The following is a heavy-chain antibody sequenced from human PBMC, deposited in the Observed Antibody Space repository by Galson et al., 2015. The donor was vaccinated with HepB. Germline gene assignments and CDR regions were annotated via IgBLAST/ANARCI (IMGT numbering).Heavy chain of an antibody. D-gene: IGHD4-11*01. Sequence: SLRLSCAASGFTFNNYDMHWVRQVIGKGLGWVSGIGTAGDAYYPGSVRGRFTISRENAKNSLYLQMNSLRAGDTAVYYCARGHNDYSARRAESYYYYMDVWGKGTTVTVYS. J-gene: IGHJ6*03. CDR2: IGTAGDA. CDR1: GFTFNNYD. CDR3: ARGHNDYSARRAESYYYYMDV. V-gene: IGHV3-13*01.